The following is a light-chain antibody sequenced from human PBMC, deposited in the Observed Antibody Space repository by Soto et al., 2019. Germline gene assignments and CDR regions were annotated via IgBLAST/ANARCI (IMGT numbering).Light chain of an antibody. Sequence: EIVLTQSPGTLSLSPGERATLSCRASQSVSSNYLAWYQQKPGQAPRLLIYAASNRITGIPDRFSGSGAGTDVTLTISRLEPEDFAVYHCQQYGSPPRTFGQGTKVEIK. V-gene: IGKV3-20*01. CDR2: AAS. CDR3: QQYGSPPRT. J-gene: IGKJ1*01. CDR1: QSVSSNY.